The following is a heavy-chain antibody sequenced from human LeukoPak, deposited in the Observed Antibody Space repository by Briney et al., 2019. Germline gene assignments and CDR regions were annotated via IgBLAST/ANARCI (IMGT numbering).Heavy chain of an antibody. CDR2: ISGSGGST. V-gene: IGHV3-23*01. CDR1: GFTFSSYA. D-gene: IGHD6-19*01. Sequence: SGGSLRLSCAASGFTFSSYAMSWVRQAPGKGLEWVSAISGSGGSTYYADSVKGRFTISRDNSKNTLYLQMNSLRAEDTAVYYCAKTPEAPVHSSGWYPPSYWGQGTLVTVPS. CDR3: AKTPEAPVHSSGWYPPSY. J-gene: IGHJ4*02.